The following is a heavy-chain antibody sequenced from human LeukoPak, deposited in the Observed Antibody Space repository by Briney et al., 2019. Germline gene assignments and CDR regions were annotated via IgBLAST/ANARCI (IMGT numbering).Heavy chain of an antibody. J-gene: IGHJ4*02. Sequence: GRSLRLSCAASGFSFSSHAMHWVRQAPGKGLEWVAVIWYDGSNQYYADPVRGRFTISRDNSKNTLHLQMNSLRAEDTAAYYCVKSGPDFGDLPSEYYFDFWGQGTLVTVSS. CDR3: VKSGPDFGDLPSEYYFDF. CDR2: IWYDGSNQ. V-gene: IGHV3-33*06. CDR1: GFSFSSHA. D-gene: IGHD4-17*01.